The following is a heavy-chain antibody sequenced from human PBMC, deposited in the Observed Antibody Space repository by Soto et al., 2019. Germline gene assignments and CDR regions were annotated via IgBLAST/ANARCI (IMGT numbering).Heavy chain of an antibody. Sequence: GGSLRLSCAASGFTFSSYGMHWVRQSPGKGLEWVAVISYDGNDEQYADSVKGRFTISRDNFKNTLYLEMNSLRAEDTAVYYCAKKFGDSYGYFVNWLDPWGQGALVTVSS. J-gene: IGHJ5*02. D-gene: IGHD3-22*01. CDR1: GFTFSSYG. V-gene: IGHV3-30*18. CDR3: AKKFGDSYGYFVNWLDP. CDR2: ISYDGNDE.